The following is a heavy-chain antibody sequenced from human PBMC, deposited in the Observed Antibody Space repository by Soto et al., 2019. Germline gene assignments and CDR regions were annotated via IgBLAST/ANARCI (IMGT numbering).Heavy chain of an antibody. V-gene: IGHV3-33*01. CDR3: ARDLAGGRYFDY. J-gene: IGHJ4*02. D-gene: IGHD2-15*01. Sequence: QVQLVESGGGVVQPGRSLGLSCATSGFTFSSFGMHWVRQAPGKGLEWVAFIYYDGTNKYHADSVRGRFTISRDNSKNTLYLQMNILRAEDTAVYYCARDLAGGRYFDYWGQGTLVTVSS. CDR2: IYYDGTNK. CDR1: GFTFSSFG.